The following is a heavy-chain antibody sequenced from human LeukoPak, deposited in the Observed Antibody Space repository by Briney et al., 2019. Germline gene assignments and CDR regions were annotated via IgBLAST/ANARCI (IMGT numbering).Heavy chain of an antibody. CDR2: INSDGRST. V-gene: IGHV3-74*01. CDR3: ARHSSGYYHYDY. CDR1: GFTFSSYW. J-gene: IGHJ4*02. Sequence: GGSLRLSCAASGFTFSSYWMHWVRRAPGKGLVWVSRINSDGRSTSYADSVKGRFTISRDNSKNTLHLHMNSLRAEDTAVYYCARHSSGYYHYDYWGPGTPVTVAS. D-gene: IGHD3-22*01.